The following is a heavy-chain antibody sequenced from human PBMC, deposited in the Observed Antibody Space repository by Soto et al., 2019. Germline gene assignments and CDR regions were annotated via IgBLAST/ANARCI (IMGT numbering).Heavy chain of an antibody. CDR1: GYTFTSYG. J-gene: IGHJ6*02. D-gene: IGHD3-16*01. CDR2: INAYTGNT. V-gene: IGHV1-18*04. CDR3: ARSWVTGKGGMDV. Sequence: QVQLVQSGAEVKKPGASVKVSCKASGYTFTSYGFSWVRQAPGQGLEWMGWINAYTGNTNDAQKFQGRVTMTTDTSTSTAHMELWSLISDDTAVYYCARSWVTGKGGMDVWGQGTTVTVSS.